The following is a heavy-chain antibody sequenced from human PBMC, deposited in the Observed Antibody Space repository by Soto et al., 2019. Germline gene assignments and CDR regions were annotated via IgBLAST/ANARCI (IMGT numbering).Heavy chain of an antibody. D-gene: IGHD6-6*01. V-gene: IGHV4-34*01. J-gene: IGHJ6*04. Sequence: SESLSLPWAASGVSFSGHHWTWIRQPPGKGLARIREINHSVSTNYNPALKSRVSISVYTSKNQFSLKLSSVTAADTAVYYCARGQGAARPLRSYGLEVWGERIRVIVSS. CDR3: ARGQGAARPLRSYGLEV. CDR1: GVSFSGHH. CDR2: INHSVST.